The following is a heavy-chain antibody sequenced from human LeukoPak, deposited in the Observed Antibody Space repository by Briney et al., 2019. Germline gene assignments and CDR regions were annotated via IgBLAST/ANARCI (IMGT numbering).Heavy chain of an antibody. CDR3: ARAGSSGYWRHFDY. J-gene: IGHJ4*02. D-gene: IGHD3-22*01. Sequence: GASVKVSCKASGGTFSSYAISWVRQAPGQGLEWMGGIIPIFGTANYAQKSQGRVTITADESTSTAYMELSSLRSEDTAVYYCARAGSSGYWRHFDYWGQGTLVTVSS. CDR1: GGTFSSYA. V-gene: IGHV1-69*13. CDR2: IIPIFGTA.